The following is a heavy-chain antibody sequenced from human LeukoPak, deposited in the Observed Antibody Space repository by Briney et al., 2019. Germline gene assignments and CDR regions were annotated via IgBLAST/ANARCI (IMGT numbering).Heavy chain of an antibody. D-gene: IGHD1-26*01. CDR3: ARGGDMVGTTKVPFDY. CDR1: GFAVTSSY. J-gene: IGHJ4*02. V-gene: IGHV3-53*01. CDR2: ISSGSST. Sequence: PGGFLRLSCAVSGFAVTSSYMTWVRQTPGKGLEWVSIISSGSSTYYIDSVKGRFTISRDNSKNTLYLQMESLRAEDTAVYYCARGGDMVGTTKVPFDYWGQGTLVTVSS.